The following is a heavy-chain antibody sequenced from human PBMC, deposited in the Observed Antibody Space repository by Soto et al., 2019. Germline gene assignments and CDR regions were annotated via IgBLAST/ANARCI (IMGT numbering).Heavy chain of an antibody. CDR2: ISSNGGST. Sequence: GSLRLSCAASGFTFSSYAMHWVRQAPGKGLEYVSAISSNGGSTYYANSVKGRFTISRDNSKNTLYLQMGSLRAEDMAVYYCAILWFGESPFDYWGQGTLVTVSS. CDR3: AILWFGESPFDY. CDR1: GFTFSSYA. D-gene: IGHD3-10*01. J-gene: IGHJ4*02. V-gene: IGHV3-64*01.